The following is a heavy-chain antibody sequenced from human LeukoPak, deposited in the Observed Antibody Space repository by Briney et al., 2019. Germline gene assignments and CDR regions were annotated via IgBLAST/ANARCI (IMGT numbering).Heavy chain of an antibody. CDR2: ITSSSSHI. CDR3: ARVMMGATVTTFHYYCMDV. J-gene: IGHJ6*03. Sequence: GGSLRLSCAACGFTFSHYSIDWVRQAPGKGLERVASITSSSSHIYYADSVKGRFTISRDNAKNEVYPQMSSLRAEDTAIYYCARVMMGATVTTFHYYCMDVWGVGTTVIVSS. V-gene: IGHV3-21*01. CDR1: GFTFSHYS. D-gene: IGHD4-11*01.